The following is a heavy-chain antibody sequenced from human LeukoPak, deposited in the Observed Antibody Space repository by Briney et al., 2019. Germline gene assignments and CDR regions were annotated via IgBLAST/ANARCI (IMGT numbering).Heavy chain of an antibody. J-gene: IGHJ6*03. CDR1: GFTFSSYS. CDR3: ARVVKFYYYYMDV. Sequence: AGGSLRLSCAASGFTFSSYSMNWVRQAPGKGVECVSYISSSRSTIYYAVSVKGRFTISRDIAKNSLYLQMNSLRAQDTAVYYSARVVKFYYYYMDVWGKGTTVTVSS. CDR2: ISSSRSTI. V-gene: IGHV3-48*01.